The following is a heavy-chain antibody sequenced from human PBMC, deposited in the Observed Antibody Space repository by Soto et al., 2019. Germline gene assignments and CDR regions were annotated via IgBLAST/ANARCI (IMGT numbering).Heavy chain of an antibody. Sequence: GASVKVSCKASGYTFTSYGISWVRQAPGQGLEWMGWISAYNGNTNYAQKLQGRVTMTTDTSTSTAYMELRSLRSDDTAVYYCARDPPYDFWSGYGINWFDPWGQGTLVTVSS. D-gene: IGHD3-3*01. CDR2: ISAYNGNT. J-gene: IGHJ5*02. CDR1: GYTFTSYG. V-gene: IGHV1-18*01. CDR3: ARDPPYDFWSGYGINWFDP.